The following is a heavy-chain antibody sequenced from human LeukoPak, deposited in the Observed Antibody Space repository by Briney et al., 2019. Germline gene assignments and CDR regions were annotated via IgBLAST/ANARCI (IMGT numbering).Heavy chain of an antibody. J-gene: IGHJ4*02. V-gene: IGHV4-39*01. D-gene: IGHD3-10*01. Sequence: PSETLSLTCAVSGGSISGSSYFWGWIRQPPGKGLEWIGSIYYSGNTYYNPSLKSRVTISVGTSENQFSLKLSSVTAADTAVYYCARLKEGIDYWGQGTLVTVSS. CDR1: GGSISGSSYF. CDR2: IYYSGNT. CDR3: ARLKEGIDY.